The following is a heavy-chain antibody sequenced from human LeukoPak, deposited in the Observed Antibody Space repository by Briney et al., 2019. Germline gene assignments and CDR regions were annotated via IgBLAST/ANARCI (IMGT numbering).Heavy chain of an antibody. J-gene: IGHJ3*02. CDR3: ATPSRDGYNKDAFDI. CDR2: IYHSGST. Sequence: SETLSLTCAVSGYSISSGYYWGWIRQPPGKGLEWIGSIYHSGSTYYNPPLKSRVTISVDTSKTQFSLKLSSVTAADTAVYYCATPSRDGYNKDAFDIWGQGTMVTVSS. D-gene: IGHD5-24*01. CDR1: GYSISSGYY. V-gene: IGHV4-38-2*01.